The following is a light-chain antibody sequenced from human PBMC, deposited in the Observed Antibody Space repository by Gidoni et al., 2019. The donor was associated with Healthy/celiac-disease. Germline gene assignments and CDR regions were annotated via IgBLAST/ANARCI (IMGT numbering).Light chain of an antibody. CDR1: SSDVGGYNY. J-gene: IGLJ2*01. CDR2: EVS. CDR3: SSYTTTTTLVV. Sequence: QSALTQPASVSGSPGQSITISCTGTSSDVGGYNYVSWYQQHPGKVPKLMIYEVSKRPSGISTRISGSKSGNTASLTISGLQAEDEADYYCSSYTTTTTLVVFGGGTKLTVL. V-gene: IGLV2-14*01.